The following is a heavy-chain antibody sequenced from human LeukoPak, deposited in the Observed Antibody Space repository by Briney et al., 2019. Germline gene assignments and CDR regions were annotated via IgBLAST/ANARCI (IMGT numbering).Heavy chain of an antibody. J-gene: IGHJ6*02. V-gene: IGHV4-59*01. CDR2: IYYSGST. CDR3: ARGAHYDILTGYEYYYYYGMDV. D-gene: IGHD3-9*01. CDR1: GGSISSYY. Sequence: SETLSLTCTVSGGSISSYYWSWIRQPPGKGLEWIGYIYYSGSTNYNPSLKSRVTISVDTSKNQFSLKLSSVTAADTAVYYCARGAHYDILTGYEYYYYYGMDVWGQGTTVTVSS.